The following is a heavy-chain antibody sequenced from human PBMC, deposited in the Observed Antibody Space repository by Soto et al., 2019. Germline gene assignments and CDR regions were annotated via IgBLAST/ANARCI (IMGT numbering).Heavy chain of an antibody. CDR2: ISYDGNNK. Sequence: QVQLVESGGGVVQPGRSLRLSCGASGFKFSTYGMHWVRQAPGKGLEWVAVISYDGNNKDYADSVKGRFNISRDNSKNTSYLQMNSLRAEYTAVYYCAKGLVGYVFGVQDYYFGMDVWGQGTTVAVSS. D-gene: IGHD1-26*01. V-gene: IGHV3-30*18. CDR1: GFKFSTYG. J-gene: IGHJ6*02. CDR3: AKGLVGYVFGVQDYYFGMDV.